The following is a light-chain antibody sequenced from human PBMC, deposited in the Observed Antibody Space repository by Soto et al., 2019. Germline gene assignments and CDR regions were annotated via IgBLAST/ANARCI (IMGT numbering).Light chain of an antibody. CDR3: QQNNSIPRT. Sequence: DIQLKQSPSSLSASVGDRVTITCRASQAIRNDLAWFQQKPGKAPKRLIHAASTLQGGAPSRFSGSGSGTEFTLTISSLQPEDFATYYCQQNNSIPRTFGQGTNVDIK. CDR1: QAIRND. V-gene: IGKV1-17*01. J-gene: IGKJ1*01. CDR2: AAS.